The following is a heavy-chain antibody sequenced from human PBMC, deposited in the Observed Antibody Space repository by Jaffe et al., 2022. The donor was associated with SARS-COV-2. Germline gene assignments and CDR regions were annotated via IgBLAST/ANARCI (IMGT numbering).Heavy chain of an antibody. CDR3: AKDSGPSSAADPTYYYYYGMDV. D-gene: IGHD6-13*01. Sequence: QVQLVESGGGVVQPGRSLRLSCAASGFTFSSYGMHWVRQAPGKGLEWVAVISYDGSNKYYADSVKGRFTISRDNSKNTLYLQMNSLRAEDTAVYYCAKDSGPSSAADPTYYYYYGMDVWGQGTTVTVSS. CDR1: GFTFSSYG. V-gene: IGHV3-30*18. CDR2: ISYDGSNK. J-gene: IGHJ6*02.